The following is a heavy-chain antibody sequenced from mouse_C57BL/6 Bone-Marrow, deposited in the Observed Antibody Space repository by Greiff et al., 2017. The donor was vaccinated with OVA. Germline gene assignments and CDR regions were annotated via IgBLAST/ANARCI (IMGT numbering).Heavy chain of an antibody. Sequence: EVQLQQSGAELVRPGASVKLSCTASGFNIKDDYMHWVKQRPEQGLEWIGWIDPENGDTEYASKFQGKATITADTSSNTAYLQISILTSEDTAVYYCTSYGNFDYWGQGTTLTVSS. CDR1: GFNIKDDY. V-gene: IGHV14-4*01. J-gene: IGHJ2*01. CDR2: IDPENGDT. CDR3: TSYGNFDY. D-gene: IGHD2-1*01.